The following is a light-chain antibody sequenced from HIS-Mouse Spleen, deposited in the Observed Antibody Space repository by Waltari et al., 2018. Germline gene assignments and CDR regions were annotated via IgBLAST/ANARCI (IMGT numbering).Light chain of an antibody. Sequence: DIQMTQSPSSLSASVGDRVTITCQESQDISNYLNWYQQKPGKAPKLLIYDASNLETGVPSRFSGSGSGTDFTFTISSLQPEDIATYYCQQYDNLPGFTFGPGTKVDIK. CDR3: QQYDNLPGFT. V-gene: IGKV1-33*01. J-gene: IGKJ3*01. CDR2: DAS. CDR1: QDISNY.